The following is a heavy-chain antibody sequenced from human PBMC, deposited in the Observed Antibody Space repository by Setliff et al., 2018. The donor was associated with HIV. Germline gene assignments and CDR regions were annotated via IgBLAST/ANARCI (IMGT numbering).Heavy chain of an antibody. J-gene: IGHJ4*02. CDR1: GGSITSGSYY. CDR2: FYTSGST. D-gene: IGHD1-26*01. V-gene: IGHV4-61*02. CDR3: ARDRGSGSWFDF. Sequence: PSETLSLTCTVSGGSITSGSYYWSWIRQPAGKGLEWIGRFYTSGSTNYNPSLKSRVTMSVDTSKNQFSLKLSSVTAADTAVYYCARDRGSGSWFDFWGQGTPVTVSS.